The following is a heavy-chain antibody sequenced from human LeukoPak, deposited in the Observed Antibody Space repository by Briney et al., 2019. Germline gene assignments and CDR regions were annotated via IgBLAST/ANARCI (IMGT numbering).Heavy chain of an antibody. D-gene: IGHD4-17*01. CDR2: INSDGSST. J-gene: IGHJ6*02. V-gene: IGHV3-74*01. CDR3: ARGFLSDYGDYTYGMDV. CDR1: GFTFSSYW. Sequence: GGSLRLSCAASGFTFSSYWMHWVRQAPGKGLVWVSRINSDGSSTSYADSVKGRFTISRDNAKNTLYLQMNSLRAEDTAVYYCARGFLSDYGDYTYGMDVWGQGTTVTVSS.